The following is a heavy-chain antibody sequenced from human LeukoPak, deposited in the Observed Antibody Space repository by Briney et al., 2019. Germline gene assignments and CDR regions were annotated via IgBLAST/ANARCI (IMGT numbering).Heavy chain of an antibody. CDR2: ISGSGGST. J-gene: IGHJ3*02. CDR3: AKDHCSGGSCYSREDAFDI. Sequence: GGSLRLSCAASGFTFSSYAMSWVRQAPGKGLEWASAISGSGGSTYYADSVKGRFTISRDNSKNTLYLQMNSLRAEDTAVYYCAKDHCSGGSCYSREDAFDIWGQGTMVTVSS. D-gene: IGHD2-15*01. V-gene: IGHV3-23*01. CDR1: GFTFSSYA.